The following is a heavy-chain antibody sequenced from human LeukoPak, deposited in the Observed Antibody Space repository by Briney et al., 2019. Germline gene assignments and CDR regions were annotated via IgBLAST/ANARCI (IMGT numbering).Heavy chain of an antibody. J-gene: IGHJ5*02. D-gene: IGHD6-19*01. CDR2: IYYSGST. CDR3: ARHWRRAVAGTRWFDP. CDR1: GGSISSSSYY. Sequence: SETLSLTCTVSGGSISSSSYYWGWIRQPPEKGLERIGSIYYSGSTYYNPSLKSRVTISVDTSKNQFSLKLSSVTAADTAVYYCARHWRRAVAGTRWFDPWGQGTLVTVSS. V-gene: IGHV4-39*01.